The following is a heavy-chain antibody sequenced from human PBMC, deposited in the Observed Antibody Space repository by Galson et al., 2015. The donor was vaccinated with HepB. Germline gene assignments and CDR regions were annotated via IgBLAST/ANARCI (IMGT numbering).Heavy chain of an antibody. D-gene: IGHD6-19*01. V-gene: IGHV3-23*01. CDR2: ITPSGDNT. CDR1: GFTFSYYA. CDR3: AKVFPEKTDGWYRQALYYFDS. J-gene: IGHJ4*03. Sequence: SLRLSCAASGFTFSYYAMAWVRQAPGKGLEWISAITPSGDNTYSADSMKGRFFISRDNSQNTLFLQMNSLRADDTAIYFCAKVFPEKTDGWYRQALYYFDSWGQGTTVTVSS.